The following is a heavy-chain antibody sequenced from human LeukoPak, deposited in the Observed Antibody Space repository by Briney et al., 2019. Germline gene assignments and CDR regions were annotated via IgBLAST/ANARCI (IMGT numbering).Heavy chain of an antibody. CDR3: AKAVRGYYDSSGYYLDY. V-gene: IGHV3-9*03. Sequence: TGGSLRLSCAASGFTFDDYAMHWVRQAPGKGLEWVSGISWNSGSIGYADSVKGRFTISRDNAKNSLYLQMTSLRAEDMALYYCAKAVRGYYDSSGYYLDYWGQGTLVTVSS. CDR1: GFTFDDYA. CDR2: ISWNSGSI. D-gene: IGHD3-22*01. J-gene: IGHJ4*02.